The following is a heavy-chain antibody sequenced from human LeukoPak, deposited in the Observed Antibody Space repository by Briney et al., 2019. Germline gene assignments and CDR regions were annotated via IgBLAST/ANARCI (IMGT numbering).Heavy chain of an antibody. Sequence: SVEVSCKASGYTFTGYYMHWVRQAPGQGLEWMGGIIPIFGTANYAQKFQGRVTITADESTSTAYMELSSLRSDDTAVYYCARERFYSSSSQLYFQHWGQGTLVTVSS. CDR2: IIPIFGTA. D-gene: IGHD6-13*01. CDR1: GYTFTGYY. V-gene: IGHV1-69*13. J-gene: IGHJ1*01. CDR3: ARERFYSSSSQLYFQH.